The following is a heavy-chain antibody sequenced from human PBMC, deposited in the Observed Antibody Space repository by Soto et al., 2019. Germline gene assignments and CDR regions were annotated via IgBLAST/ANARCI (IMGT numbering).Heavy chain of an antibody. CDR2: IFRGGTA. CDR3: ARVRSWHLVVS. V-gene: IGHV4-39*01. CDR1: GSSIYSRRYY. D-gene: IGHD2-15*01. J-gene: IGHJ4*02. Sequence: SETLSLPSTLAGSSIYSRRYYWGWFRQPPGKGLEWIVSIFRGGTAYYNRSLKRGVTVSVGTSKSKFSLNLRSVTAADTAVYYCARVRSWHLVVSWGPGTLFAVSS.